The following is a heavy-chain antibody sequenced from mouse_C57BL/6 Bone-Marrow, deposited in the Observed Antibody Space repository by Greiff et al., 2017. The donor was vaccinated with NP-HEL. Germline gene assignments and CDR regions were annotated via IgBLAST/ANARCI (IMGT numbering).Heavy chain of an antibody. CDR1: GFTFSSYT. D-gene: IGHD2-3*01. V-gene: IGHV5-9*01. J-gene: IGHJ2*01. CDR2: ISGGGGNT. CDR3: ARGWLLRQEYYFDY. Sequence: EVKLQESGGGLVKPGGSLKLSCAASGFTFSSYTMSWVRQTPEKRLEWVATISGGGGNTYYPDSVKGRFTISRDNAKNTLYLQMSSLRSEDTALYYCARGWLLRQEYYFDYWGQGTTLTVSS.